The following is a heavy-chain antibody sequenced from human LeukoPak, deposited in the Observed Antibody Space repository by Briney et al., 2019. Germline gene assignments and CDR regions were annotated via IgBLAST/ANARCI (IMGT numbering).Heavy chain of an antibody. Sequence: PSETLSLTCTVSGGSISSYYWSWIRQPPGKGLEWIGYTYYSGSTNYNPSLKSRVTISVDTSKNQFSLKLSSVTAADTAVYYCARQAGWLQPQIDYWGQGTLVTVSS. D-gene: IGHD5-24*01. V-gene: IGHV4-59*08. CDR2: TYYSGST. CDR1: GGSISSYY. J-gene: IGHJ4*02. CDR3: ARQAGWLQPQIDY.